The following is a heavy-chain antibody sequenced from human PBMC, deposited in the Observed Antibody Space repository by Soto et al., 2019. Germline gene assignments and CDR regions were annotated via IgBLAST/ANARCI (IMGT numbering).Heavy chain of an antibody. D-gene: IGHD6-6*01. CDR1: GGSISSSSYY. J-gene: IGHJ4*02. V-gene: IGHV4-39*01. CDR2: IYYSGST. CDR3: ARLSSSPGGFDY. Sequence: QLQLQESGPGLVKPSETLSLTCTVSGGSISSSSYYWGWIRQPPGKGLEWIGSIYYSGSTYYNPSLKSRVTISVDTSKNQFSLKLSSVTAADTAVYYCARLSSSPGGFDYWGQGTLVTVSS.